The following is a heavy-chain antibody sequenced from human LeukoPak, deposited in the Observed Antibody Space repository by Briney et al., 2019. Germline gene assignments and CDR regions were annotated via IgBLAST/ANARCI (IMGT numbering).Heavy chain of an antibody. CDR3: AREFLAAFDI. V-gene: IGHV4-31*03. CDR1: GGSISSGGYY. J-gene: IGHJ3*02. CDR2: IYYSRST. Sequence: PSETLSLTCTVSGGSISSGGYYWSWIRQHPGKGLEWIGYIYYSRSTYYNPSLKSRVTISVDTSKNQFSLKLSSVTAADTAVYYCAREFLAAFDIWGQGTMVTVSS.